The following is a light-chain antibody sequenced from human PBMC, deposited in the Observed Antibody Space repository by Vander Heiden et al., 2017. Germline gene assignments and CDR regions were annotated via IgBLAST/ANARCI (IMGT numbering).Light chain of an antibody. Sequence: SYELTQPPSLSVSPGHTASITCPGDALHNQYDYWYQQKPGQEPVLVIFNDSERPSGIPERFSGDSEGTTATSTTSGVQAEEEADDYWQSADSSGTYCVFGGGTKLTVL. CDR3: QSADSSGTYCV. V-gene: IGLV3-25*02. CDR2: NDS. CDR1: ALHNQY. J-gene: IGLJ3*02.